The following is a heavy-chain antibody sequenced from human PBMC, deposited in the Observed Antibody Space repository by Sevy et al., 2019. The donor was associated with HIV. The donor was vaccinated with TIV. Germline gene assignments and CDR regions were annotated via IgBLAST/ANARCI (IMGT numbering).Heavy chain of an antibody. CDR1: GGTFDTYS. V-gene: IGHV1-69*06. J-gene: IGHJ3*01. CDR2: ITPMFGTT. CDR3: ARDRDTFGGGDAFDV. Sequence: ASVKVSCKASGGTFDTYSISWLWQAPGQGLEWMGGITPMFGTTNYAQNFQGRVTIAADKSTSTAYMELSSLTSEDSAVYYCARDRDTFGGGDAFDVWGQGTMVTVSS. D-gene: IGHD3-16*01.